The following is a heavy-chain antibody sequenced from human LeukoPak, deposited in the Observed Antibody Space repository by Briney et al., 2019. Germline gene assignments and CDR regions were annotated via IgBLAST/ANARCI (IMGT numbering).Heavy chain of an antibody. Sequence: ASVKVSCKTSGYTFTGYYMHWVRQAPGHGLEWMGWINPNSGGTKYAQRFQGRVTMTRDTSISTDYMELSRLRSDDTAVYYCARERGYCSASTCYTSDAFDIWGQGTMVTVSS. CDR2: INPNSGGT. CDR1: GYTFTGYY. CDR3: ARERGYCSASTCYTSDAFDI. V-gene: IGHV1-2*02. J-gene: IGHJ3*02. D-gene: IGHD2-2*02.